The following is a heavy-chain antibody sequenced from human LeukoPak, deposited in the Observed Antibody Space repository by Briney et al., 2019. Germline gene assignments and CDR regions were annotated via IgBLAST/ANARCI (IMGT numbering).Heavy chain of an antibody. V-gene: IGHV1-58*02. Sequence: GASVKVSCKASGFTFTSSAMQWVRQARGQRLEWIGWIVVGSGNTNYAQKFQERVTITRDMSTSTAYMELSSLRSEDTAVYYCAAARDFWNGYYGPFDPWGQGTLVTVSS. CDR2: IVVGSGNT. CDR3: AAARDFWNGYYGPFDP. J-gene: IGHJ5*02. D-gene: IGHD3-3*01. CDR1: GFTFTSSA.